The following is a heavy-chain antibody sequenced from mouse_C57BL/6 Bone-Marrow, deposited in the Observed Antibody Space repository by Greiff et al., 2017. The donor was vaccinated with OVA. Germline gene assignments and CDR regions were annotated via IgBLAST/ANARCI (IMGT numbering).Heavy chain of an antibody. V-gene: IGHV5-4*01. J-gene: IGHJ2*01. CDR3: ARGGGSSKGYYFDY. CDR2: ISDGGSYT. D-gene: IGHD1-1*01. CDR1: GFTFSSYA. Sequence: DVQLVESGGGLVKPGGSLKLSCAASGFTFSSYAMSWVRQTPEKRLEWVATISDGGSYTYYPDNVKGRFTISRDNAKNNLYLQMSHLKSEDTAMYYCARGGGSSKGYYFDYWGQGTTLTVSS.